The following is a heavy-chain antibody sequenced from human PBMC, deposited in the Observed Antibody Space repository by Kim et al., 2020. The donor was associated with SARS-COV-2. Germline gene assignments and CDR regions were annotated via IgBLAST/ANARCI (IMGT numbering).Heavy chain of an antibody. J-gene: IGHJ4*02. CDR3: ARDIPGGASYLDY. D-gene: IGHD2-2*02. Sequence: VEAVGGRFTISRDNAKNSLFLQIVSLRAEDTAVYYCARDIPGGASYLDYWGQGILVTVSS. V-gene: IGHV3-7*03.